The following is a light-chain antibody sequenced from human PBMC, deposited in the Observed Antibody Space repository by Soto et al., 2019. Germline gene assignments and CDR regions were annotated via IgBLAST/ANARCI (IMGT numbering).Light chain of an antibody. CDR1: QSVSSSY. J-gene: IGKJ2*01. V-gene: IGKV3-20*01. CDR2: GAS. Sequence: EIVLTQSPGTLSLSPGERATLSCRASQSVSSSYLAWYQHKPGQAPRLLIYGASSMATGIPDMFSCSGSGTDFTLTISRLEPEDFAVYYCQQYGSSPHTFGQGTKLEIK. CDR3: QQYGSSPHT.